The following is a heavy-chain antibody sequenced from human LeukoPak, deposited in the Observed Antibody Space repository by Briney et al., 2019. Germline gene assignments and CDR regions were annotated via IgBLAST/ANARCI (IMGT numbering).Heavy chain of an antibody. CDR2: ISGSGGST. D-gene: IGHD3-3*01. V-gene: IGHV3-23*01. Sequence: PGGSLRLSCGASGFTFSSYAMSWVRQAPGKGLEWVSAISGSGGSTYYADSVKGRFTISRDNSKNTLYLQMNSLRAEDTAVYYCAKSDLADFWSGYYYPPDYWGQGTLVTVSS. J-gene: IGHJ4*02. CDR3: AKSDLADFWSGYYYPPDY. CDR1: GFTFSSYA.